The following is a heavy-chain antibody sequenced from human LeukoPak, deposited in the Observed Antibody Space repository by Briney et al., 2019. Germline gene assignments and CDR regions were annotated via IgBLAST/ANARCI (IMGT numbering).Heavy chain of an antibody. D-gene: IGHD3-3*02. J-gene: IGHJ5*01. CDR2: IIPFLGTT. Sequence: VKVSCKASGGVFTTYTMSWVRQAPGQGLEWMGSIIPFLGTTNYAQKFQGRVTITADEPTRTAYMELRSLRSDDTAVYYCARGISSSWFDYWGQGTLVTVSS. V-gene: IGHV1-69*08. CDR1: GGVFTTYT. CDR3: ARGISSSWFDY.